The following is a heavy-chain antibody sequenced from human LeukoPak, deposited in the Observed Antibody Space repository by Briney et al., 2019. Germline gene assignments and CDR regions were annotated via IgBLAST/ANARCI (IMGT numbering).Heavy chain of an antibody. D-gene: IGHD1-1*01. J-gene: IGHJ4*02. CDR2: IYYSGST. CDR1: GGSISSYY. Sequence: PSETLSLTCTVSGGSISSYYWSWIRQPPGKGLEWIGYIYYSGSTNYNPSLKSRVTISVDTSKNQFSLKLSSVSAADTAVYYCARGTGGFVYWGQGTLVTVSS. CDR3: ARGTGGFVY. V-gene: IGHV4-59*01.